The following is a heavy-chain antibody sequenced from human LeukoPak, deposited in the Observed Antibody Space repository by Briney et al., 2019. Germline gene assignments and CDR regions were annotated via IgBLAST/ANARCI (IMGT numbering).Heavy chain of an antibody. V-gene: IGHV4-4*08. Sequence: PSETLSLTCTVSGGSISSYYWSWIRQPPGKGLEWIGYIYTSGSANYNPSLKSRVTMSVDTSKNQFSLKLSSVTAADTAVYYCARESKALDTAMVDYWGQGTLVTVSS. J-gene: IGHJ4*02. CDR1: GGSISSYY. CDR2: IYTSGSA. CDR3: ARESKALDTAMVDY. D-gene: IGHD5-18*01.